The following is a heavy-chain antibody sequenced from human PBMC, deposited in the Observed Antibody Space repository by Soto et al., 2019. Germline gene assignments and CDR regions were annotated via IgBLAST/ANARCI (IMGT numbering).Heavy chain of an antibody. J-gene: IGHJ4*02. V-gene: IGHV4-59*08. D-gene: IGHD2-21*02. CDR1: GGSISSYY. CDR3: ARRHGDCAFDY. Sequence: SETLSLTCTVSGGSISSYYWSWIRQPPGKGLEWIGYIYYSGSTNYNPSLKSRVTISVDTSKNQFSLKLSSVTAADTAVYYCARRHGDCAFDYWGQGTLVTVSS. CDR2: IYYSGST.